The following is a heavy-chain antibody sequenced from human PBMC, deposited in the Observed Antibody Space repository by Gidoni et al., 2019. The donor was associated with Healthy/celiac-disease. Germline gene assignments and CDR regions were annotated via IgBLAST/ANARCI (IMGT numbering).Heavy chain of an antibody. CDR1: GFTFSSYG. D-gene: IGHD1-26*01. V-gene: IGHV3-33*01. CDR2: LWDYGSNK. Sequence: QVQLVESGGGVGQPGRSLRLSCAASGFTFSSYGMHWVRQAPGKGLEWVAVLWDYGSNKSYADSVKGRFTISRDNSKNTLYLQMNSLRAEDTAVYYCARAGLSGSYSLDYWGQGTLVTVSS. J-gene: IGHJ4*02. CDR3: ARAGLSGSYSLDY.